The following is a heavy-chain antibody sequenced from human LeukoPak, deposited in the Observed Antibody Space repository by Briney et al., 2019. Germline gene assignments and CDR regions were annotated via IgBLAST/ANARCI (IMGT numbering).Heavy chain of an antibody. CDR3: ARKSSISPSHPEDC. CDR2: ITNLGVGS. Sequence: TGGSLRLSCAASGFTFNYYAMTWVRQAPGKGLQWVSSITNLGVGSYYADSVKGRFTIYRDNSKNTLYLQMNSLRVEDTAVYYCARKSSISPSHPEDCWGQGTLVTVSS. CDR1: GFTFNYYA. V-gene: IGHV3-23*01. J-gene: IGHJ4*02.